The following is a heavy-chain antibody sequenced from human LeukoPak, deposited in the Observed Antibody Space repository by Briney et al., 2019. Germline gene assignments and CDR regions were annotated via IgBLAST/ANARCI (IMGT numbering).Heavy chain of an antibody. D-gene: IGHD2-15*01. CDR2: IKQDGSEK. J-gene: IGHJ6*03. CDR3: ATAPTPYMDV. Sequence: GGSLRLSRADSGFTFSSYWMSWVRQAPGKGLEWVANIKQDGSEKYYVDSVKGRFTISRDNAKNSLYLQMNSLRAEDTAVYYCATAPTPYMDVWGKGTTVTVSS. V-gene: IGHV3-7*01. CDR1: GFTFSSYW.